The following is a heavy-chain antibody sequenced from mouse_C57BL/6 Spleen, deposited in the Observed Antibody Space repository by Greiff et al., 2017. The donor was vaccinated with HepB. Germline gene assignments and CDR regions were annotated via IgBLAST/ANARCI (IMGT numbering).Heavy chain of an antibody. Sequence: QVQLKQPGAELVKPGASVKMSCKASGYTFTSYWITWVKQRPGQGLVWIGDIYPGSGSTNYNEKFKSKATLTVDTSSSTAYMQLSSLTSEDSAVYYCARREAIYYDYDGDYYAMDYWGQGTSVTVSS. V-gene: IGHV1-55*01. CDR2: IYPGSGST. J-gene: IGHJ4*01. CDR3: ARREAIYYDYDGDYYAMDY. D-gene: IGHD2-4*01. CDR1: GYTFTSYW.